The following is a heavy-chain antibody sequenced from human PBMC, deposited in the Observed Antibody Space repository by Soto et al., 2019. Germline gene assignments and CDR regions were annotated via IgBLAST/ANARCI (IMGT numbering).Heavy chain of an antibody. D-gene: IGHD6-25*01. V-gene: IGHV4-39*07. CDR2: VYYSGTT. Sequence: PSETLSLTCTVSGVSISGNTYYWGRLRQPPGKGLEWIASVYYSGTTNFNPSLKSRVTISVDTSKNQFSLKLTSVTAADTAVYFCARHHPRTLAALEIPFDFWGKGTLVTVSS. J-gene: IGHJ4*02. CDR3: ARHHPRTLAALEIPFDF. CDR1: GVSISGNTYY.